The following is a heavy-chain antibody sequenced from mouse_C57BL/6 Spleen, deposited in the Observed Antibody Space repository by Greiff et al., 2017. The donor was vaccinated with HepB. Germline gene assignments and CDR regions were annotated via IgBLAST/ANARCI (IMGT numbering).Heavy chain of an antibody. D-gene: IGHD1-1*01. CDR2: ISDGGSYT. CDR3: AREATVVGDAMDY. Sequence: EVKLMESGGGLVKPGGSLKLSCAASGFTFSSYAMSWVRQTPEKRLEWVATISDGGSYTYYPDNVKGRFTISRDNAKNNLYLQMSHLKSEDTAMYYCAREATVVGDAMDYWGQGTSVTVSS. V-gene: IGHV5-4*03. J-gene: IGHJ4*01. CDR1: GFTFSSYA.